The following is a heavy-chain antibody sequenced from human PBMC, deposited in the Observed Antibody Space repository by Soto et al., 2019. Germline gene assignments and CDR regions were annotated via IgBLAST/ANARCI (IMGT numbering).Heavy chain of an antibody. D-gene: IGHD3-10*01. CDR3: ARQRGGDKWYFEV. Sequence: QLQLQESGPGLVKPSETLSLTCTVSGGSISSGDYWWAWIRQLPGKELEWIGIAHGYYDGTTHSNPSLRSRVTISIATSYNQFSLKLNSVTAADTALYYCARQRGGDKWYFEVWGRGTLVTVSS. CDR1: GGSISSGDYW. V-gene: IGHV4-39*01. CDR2: GYYDGTT. J-gene: IGHJ2*01.